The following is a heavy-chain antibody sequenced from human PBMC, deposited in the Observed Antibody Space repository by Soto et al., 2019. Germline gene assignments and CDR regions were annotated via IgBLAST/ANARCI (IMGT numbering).Heavy chain of an antibody. V-gene: IGHV4-30-4*01. J-gene: IGHJ3*02. Sequence: LSLTCSVSGDSISTVDYFWAWIRQPPGQALEYIGYIYKSTTTYYNPSFESRVAISLDTSKSQFSLTVTSVTAADTAVYYCAREGRLATPEILGLFDAFDIWGQGTMVTVSS. CDR1: GDSISTVDYF. CDR3: AREGRLATPEILGLFDAFDI. CDR2: IYKSTTT. D-gene: IGHD5-12*01.